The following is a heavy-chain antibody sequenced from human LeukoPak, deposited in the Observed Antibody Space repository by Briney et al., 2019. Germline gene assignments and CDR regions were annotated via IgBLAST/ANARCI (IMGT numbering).Heavy chain of an antibody. CDR1: GYTFTGYY. V-gene: IGHV1-2*02. Sequence: ASVKVSCKASGYTFTGYYMHWVRRAPGQGLEWMGWINPNSGGTNYAQKFQGRVTMTRDTSISTAYMELSRLRSDDTAVYYCARDIAAAGGDDAFDIWGQGTMVTVSS. D-gene: IGHD6-13*01. J-gene: IGHJ3*02. CDR3: ARDIAAAGGDDAFDI. CDR2: INPNSGGT.